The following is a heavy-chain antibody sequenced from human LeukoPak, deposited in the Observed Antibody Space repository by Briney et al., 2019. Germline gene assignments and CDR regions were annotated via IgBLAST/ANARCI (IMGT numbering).Heavy chain of an antibody. Sequence: SETLSLTCTVSGGSFSSGGYYWSWIRQHPGKGLEWIGYIYYSGSTYYNPSLKSRVTISVDTSKNQFSLKLSSVTAADTAVYCCARESSYGPTDYWGQGTLVTVSS. V-gene: IGHV4-31*03. CDR1: GGSFSSGGYY. D-gene: IGHD5-18*01. CDR2: IYYSGST. CDR3: ARESSYGPTDY. J-gene: IGHJ4*02.